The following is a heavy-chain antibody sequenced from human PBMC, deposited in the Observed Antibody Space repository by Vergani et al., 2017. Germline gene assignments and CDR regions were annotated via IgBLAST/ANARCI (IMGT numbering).Heavy chain of an antibody. J-gene: IGHJ6*02. CDR2: ISSSSSYI. CDR1: GFTFSSYS. CDR3: ARDGGYCSGGSFRNYYYYGMDV. D-gene: IGHD2-15*01. V-gene: IGHV3-21*01. Sequence: EVQLVESGGGLVKPGGSLRLSCAASGFTFSSYSMNWVRQAPGKGLEWVSSISSSSSYIYYADSVKGRFTISRDNAKNSLYLQMNSLRAEDTAVYYCARDGGYCSGGSFRNYYYYGMDVWGQGTTVTVSS.